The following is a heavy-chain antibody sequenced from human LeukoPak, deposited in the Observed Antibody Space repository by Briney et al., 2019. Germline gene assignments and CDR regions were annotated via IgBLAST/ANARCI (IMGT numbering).Heavy chain of an antibody. CDR2: INPNSGGT. V-gene: IGHV1-2*06. Sequence: GASVKVSCKASGYTFTAYYLYWVRQAPGQGLEWMGRINPNSGGTDYAQKFQGRVTMTRDTSISTAYMELSSLRSDDTAVYYCAIGMATASTFEYWGQGTLSPSPQ. J-gene: IGHJ4*02. D-gene: IGHD6-13*01. CDR3: AIGMATASTFEY. CDR1: GYTFTAYY.